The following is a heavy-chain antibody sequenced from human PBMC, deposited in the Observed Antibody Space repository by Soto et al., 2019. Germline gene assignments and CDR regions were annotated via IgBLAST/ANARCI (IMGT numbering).Heavy chain of an antibody. D-gene: IGHD6-19*01. J-gene: IGHJ3*02. V-gene: IGHV3-9*01. CDR3: AKDKRVKGIAVAARRWDDFDI. CDR2: ISWNSGSI. Sequence: GGSLRLSCAASGFTFDDYAMHWVRQAPGKGLEWVSGISWNSGSIGYADSVKGRFTISRDNAKNSLYLQMNSLRAEDTALYYCAKDKRVKGIAVAARRWDDFDIWGQGTMVTVSS. CDR1: GFTFDDYA.